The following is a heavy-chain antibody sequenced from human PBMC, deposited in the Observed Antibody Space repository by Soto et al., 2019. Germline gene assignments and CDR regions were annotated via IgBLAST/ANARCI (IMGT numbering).Heavy chain of an antibody. J-gene: IGHJ4*02. CDR2: IWYDGSNK. V-gene: IGHV3-33*01. CDR1: GFTFSSYG. D-gene: IGHD3-22*01. Sequence: LRLSCAASGFTFSSYGMHWVRQTPGKGLEWVAVIWYDGSNKYYADSVKGRFTISRDNSKNTLYLQMNSLRAEDTAVYYCARDLGIYYDSSGPCDYWGQGTLVTVSS. CDR3: ARDLGIYYDSSGPCDY.